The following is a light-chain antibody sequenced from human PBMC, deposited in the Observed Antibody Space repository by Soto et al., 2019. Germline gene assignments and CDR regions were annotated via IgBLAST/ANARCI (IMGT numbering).Light chain of an antibody. CDR2: HAS. J-gene: IGKJ4*01. V-gene: IGKV3-20*01. Sequence: EIVLTQSPGTLSLSPGERATLSCRASQSVGRDYLAWYQQKPGQAPRLLIYHASSRATGIPDTFSGSGSGTDFTLTISRLEPEDFAEFYCQQYASSPLTFGGGTKVEIK. CDR3: QQYASSPLT. CDR1: QSVGRDY.